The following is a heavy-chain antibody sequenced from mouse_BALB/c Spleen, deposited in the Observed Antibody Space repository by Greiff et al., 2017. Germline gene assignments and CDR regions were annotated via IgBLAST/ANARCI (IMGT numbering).Heavy chain of an antibody. CDR3: ATYGNYVDY. D-gene: IGHD2-1*01. V-gene: IGHV1-87*01. Sequence: QVQLQQSGAELARPGASVKLSCKASGYTFTSYWMQWVKQRPGQGLEWIGAIYPGDGDTRYTQKFKGKATLTADKSSSTAYMQLSSLASEDSAVYYCATYGNYVDYWGQGTTLTVSS. J-gene: IGHJ2*01. CDR2: IYPGDGDT. CDR1: GYTFTSYW.